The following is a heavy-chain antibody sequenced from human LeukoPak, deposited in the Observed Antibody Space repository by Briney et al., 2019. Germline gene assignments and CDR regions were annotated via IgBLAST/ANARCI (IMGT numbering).Heavy chain of an antibody. CDR2: IYYSGST. Sequence: PSETLSLTCTVSGGSISSYYWSWIRQPPGKGLEWIGYIYYSGSTNYNPSLKSRVTISVDTSKNQFSLKLSSVTAADTAVYYCARGRYLLYYYYYYMDVWGKGTTVTVSS. J-gene: IGHJ6*03. CDR1: GGSISSYY. CDR3: ARGRYLLYYYYYYMDV. D-gene: IGHD3-9*01. V-gene: IGHV4-59*01.